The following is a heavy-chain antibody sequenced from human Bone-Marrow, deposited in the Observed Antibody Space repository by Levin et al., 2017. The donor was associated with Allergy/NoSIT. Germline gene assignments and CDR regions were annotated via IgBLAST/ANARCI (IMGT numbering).Heavy chain of an antibody. Sequence: ASVKVSCKASGYTFTSYDINWVRQATGQGLEWMGWMNPNSGNTGYAQKFQGRVTMTRNTSISTAYMELSSLRSEDTAVYYCARDFRIAAAGYYYYYGMDVWGQGTTVTVSS. CDR3: ARDFRIAAAGYYYYYGMDV. D-gene: IGHD6-13*01. CDR1: GYTFTSYD. V-gene: IGHV1-8*01. J-gene: IGHJ6*02. CDR2: MNPNSGNT.